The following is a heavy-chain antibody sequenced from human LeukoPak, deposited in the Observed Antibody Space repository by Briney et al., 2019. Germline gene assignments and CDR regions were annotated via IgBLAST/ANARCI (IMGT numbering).Heavy chain of an antibody. J-gene: IGHJ4*02. CDR1: GFTSSSYE. V-gene: IGHV3-48*03. CDR3: ARDLDGYSILDY. CDR2: ISSSGSTI. D-gene: IGHD5-24*01. Sequence: GGSLRLSCAASGFTSSSYEMNWVRQAPGKGLEWVSYISSSGSTIYYADSVKGRFTISRDNAKNSLYLQMNSLRAEDTAVYYCARDLDGYSILDYWGQGTLVTVSS.